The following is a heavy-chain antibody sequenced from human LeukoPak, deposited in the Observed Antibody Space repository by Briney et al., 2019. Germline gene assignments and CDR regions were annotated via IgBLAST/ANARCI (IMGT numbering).Heavy chain of an antibody. CDR1: GGSINGYY. J-gene: IGHJ4*02. Sequence: SETLSLTCTVSGGSINGYYWSWIRQPPEKGLEWIGYIYYRGSTNYNPSLKSRVTISVDASKNQFSLKLSSVTAADTAVYYCARADYDTSAYYYTFDYWGQGTLVTVSS. CDR2: IYYRGST. V-gene: IGHV4-59*01. D-gene: IGHD3-22*01. CDR3: ARADYDTSAYYYTFDY.